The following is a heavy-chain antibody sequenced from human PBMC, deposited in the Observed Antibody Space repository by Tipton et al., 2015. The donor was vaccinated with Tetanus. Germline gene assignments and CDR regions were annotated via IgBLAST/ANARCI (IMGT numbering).Heavy chain of an antibody. V-gene: IGHV4-34*01. CDR3: ARGPRSSYYGMDV. CDR2: INHSGST. D-gene: IGHD2-2*01. Sequence: TLSLTCAVYGGSFSGYYWSWIRQPPGKGLEWIGEINHSGSTNYNPSLKSRVTISVDTSKNQFSLKLSSVTAADTAVYYCARGPRSSYYGMDVWGQGTTVTVSS. J-gene: IGHJ6*02. CDR1: GGSFSGYY.